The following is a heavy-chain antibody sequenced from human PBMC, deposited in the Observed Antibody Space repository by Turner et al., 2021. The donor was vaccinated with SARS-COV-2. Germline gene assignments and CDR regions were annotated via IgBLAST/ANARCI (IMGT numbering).Heavy chain of an antibody. J-gene: IGHJ4*02. D-gene: IGHD3-3*01. CDR3: AKDDNYDFWTGYYMY. CDR2: ISYDGSNK. CDR1: GFTFSSYG. Sequence: QVQLVESGGGVVHPGRSLRLSCSASGFTFSSYGMHWVRQAPGKGLEGVAVISYDGSNKYYADSVKGRFTISRDNSKNTLYLQMNSLRAEDTAVYYCAKDDNYDFWTGYYMYWGQGTLVTVSS. V-gene: IGHV3-30*18.